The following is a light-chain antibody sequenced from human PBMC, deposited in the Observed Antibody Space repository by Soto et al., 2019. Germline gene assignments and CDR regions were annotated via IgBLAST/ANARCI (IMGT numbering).Light chain of an antibody. J-gene: IGLJ2*01. CDR2: DVT. CDR1: SSDVGNYNF. Sequence: QPVLTQPPSAPGSPGQSVTISCTGASSDVGNYNFVSWYQQHPGKAPKLMIYDVTERPSGVPDRFSGSKSGNTASLTVSGLQAEDEADYYCTSYAGSSIPVVFGGGTKLTVL. CDR3: TSYAGSSIPVV. V-gene: IGLV2-8*01.